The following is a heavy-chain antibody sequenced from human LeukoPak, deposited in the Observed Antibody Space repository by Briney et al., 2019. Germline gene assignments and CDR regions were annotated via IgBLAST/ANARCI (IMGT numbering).Heavy chain of an antibody. D-gene: IGHD2-21*01. V-gene: IGHV3-30-3*01. Sequence: PGRSLRLSCAASGFTFSSYAMHWVRQAPGKGLEWVAVISYDGSNKYYADSVKGRFTISRDNSKNTLYLQMNSLRAEDTAVYYCARGARGGDCYYWGQGTLVTVSS. CDR1: GFTFSSYA. CDR3: ARGARGGDCYY. J-gene: IGHJ4*02. CDR2: ISYDGSNK.